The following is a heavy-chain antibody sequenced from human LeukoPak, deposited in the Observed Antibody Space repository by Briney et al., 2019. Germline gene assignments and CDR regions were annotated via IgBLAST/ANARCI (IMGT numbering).Heavy chain of an antibody. J-gene: IGHJ5*02. Sequence: PSETLSLTCIVSGVPISSGDYYWSWIRQPPGKGLEWIGFMYYSGSTYYNPSLKSRVTISLDTSKNQFSLKLSSVTAADTAVYYCARPYYYDSRIDPWGQGTLVTVSS. CDR1: GVPISSGDYY. V-gene: IGHV4-30-4*01. CDR3: ARPYYYDSRIDP. D-gene: IGHD3-22*01. CDR2: MYYSGST.